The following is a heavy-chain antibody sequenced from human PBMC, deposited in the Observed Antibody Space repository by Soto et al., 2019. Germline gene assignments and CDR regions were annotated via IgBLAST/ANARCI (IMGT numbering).Heavy chain of an antibody. D-gene: IGHD2-2*01. J-gene: IGHJ3*02. CDR3: TRDPPDYCSSTSCQSPAFDI. CDR2: IRSKAYGGTT. V-gene: IGHV3-49*03. CDR1: GFTVVDYA. Sequence: PGGSLRLSCTASGFTVVDYAMSWFRQAPGKGLEWVGFIRSKAYGGTTEYAASVKGRFTISRDDSKSIAYLQMNSLKTEDTAVYYCTRDPPDYCSSTSCQSPAFDIWGQGTMVTVSS.